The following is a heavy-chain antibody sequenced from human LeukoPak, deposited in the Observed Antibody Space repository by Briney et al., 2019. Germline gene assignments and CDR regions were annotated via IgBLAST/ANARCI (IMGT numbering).Heavy chain of an antibody. CDR2: INTNTGNP. V-gene: IGHV7-4-1*02. CDR1: GYTFTGYY. Sequence: ASVKVSCKASGYTFTGYYMHWVRQAPGQGLEWMGWINTNTGNPTYAQGFTGRFVFSLDTSVSTAYLQISSLKAEDTAVYYCARANGVRGKSLYYFDYWGQGTLVTVSS. D-gene: IGHD3-10*01. J-gene: IGHJ4*02. CDR3: ARANGVRGKSLYYFDY.